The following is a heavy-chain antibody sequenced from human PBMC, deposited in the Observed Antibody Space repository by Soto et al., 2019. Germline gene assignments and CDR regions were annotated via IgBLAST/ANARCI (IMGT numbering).Heavy chain of an antibody. CDR2: FDPEDGET. V-gene: IGHV1-24*01. CDR3: ATVYSTTPYLAGFDP. D-gene: IGHD4-4*01. CDR1: GYTLTELS. Sequence: ASVKVSCKVSGYTLTELSMHCVRQAPGKGLEWMGGFDPEDGETIYAQKFQGRVTMTEDTSTDTAYMELSSLRSEDTAVYYCATVYSTTPYLAGFDPWGQGTLVTVSS. J-gene: IGHJ5*02.